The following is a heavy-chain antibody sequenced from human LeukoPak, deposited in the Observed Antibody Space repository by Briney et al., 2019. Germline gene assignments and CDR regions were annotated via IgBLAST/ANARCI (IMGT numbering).Heavy chain of an antibody. D-gene: IGHD4-17*01. J-gene: IGHJ6*02. CDR2: IYYSGST. V-gene: IGHV4-31*11. CDR1: GGSISSGGYS. CDR3: ARCTVTPPPKYGMDV. Sequence: SETLSLTCAVSGGSISSGGYSWSWIRQPPGKGLEWIGYIYYSGSTYYNPSLKSRVTISVDTSKNQFSLKLSSVTAADTAVYYCARCTVTPPPKYGMDVWGQGTTVTVSS.